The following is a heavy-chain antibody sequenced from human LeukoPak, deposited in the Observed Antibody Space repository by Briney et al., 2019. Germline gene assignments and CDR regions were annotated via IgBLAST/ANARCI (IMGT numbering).Heavy chain of an antibody. CDR2: IYYSGST. Sequence: SETLSLTCTVSGGSISSYYWNWIRHPPGKGLELIGYIYYSGSTNYNPSLKSRVTISVDTSKNQFSLKLSSVTAADTAVYYCARQDVVVITAATYYYGMDVWGQGTTVTVSS. J-gene: IGHJ6*02. CDR1: GGSISSYY. CDR3: ARQDVVVITAATYYYGMDV. V-gene: IGHV4-59*08. D-gene: IGHD2-2*01.